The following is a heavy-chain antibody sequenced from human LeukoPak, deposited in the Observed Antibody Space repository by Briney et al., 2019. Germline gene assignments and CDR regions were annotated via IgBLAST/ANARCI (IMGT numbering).Heavy chain of an antibody. V-gene: IGHV3-21*01. D-gene: IGHD3-16*01. Sequence: PGGSLRLSCAASGSTFSSYDMDWVRQAPGKGLEWVSFITTSSSYIYYADSVKGRFTISRDNAKNSLYLQMNSLRAEDTAVYYCARDLYDRAADIWGQGTMVTVSS. J-gene: IGHJ3*02. CDR2: ITTSSSYI. CDR3: ARDLYDRAADI. CDR1: GSTFSSYD.